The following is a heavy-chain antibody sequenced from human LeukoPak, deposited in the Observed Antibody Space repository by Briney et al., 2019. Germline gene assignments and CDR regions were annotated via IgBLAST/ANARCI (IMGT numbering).Heavy chain of an antibody. Sequence: GGSRRLSCEASGFTFSNYWMTWVRQAPGKGLEWVANIKQDGSKKSYVDSVKGRFTISRDNAKNSLYLQMNSLRAEDTAIYYCTRVGYIDEGIDYWGQGTLVTVSS. V-gene: IGHV3-7*04. CDR1: GFTFSNYW. CDR2: IKQDGSKK. D-gene: IGHD5-24*01. CDR3: TRVGYIDEGIDY. J-gene: IGHJ4*02.